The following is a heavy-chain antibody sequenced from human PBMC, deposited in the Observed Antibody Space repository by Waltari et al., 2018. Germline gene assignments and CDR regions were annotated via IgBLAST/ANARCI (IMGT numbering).Heavy chain of an antibody. CDR3: ARVKARSGGSYYYGMDV. V-gene: IGHV3-33*01. CDR2: IWYDGSNK. CDR1: GFTFSSYG. J-gene: IGHJ6*02. Sequence: QVQLVESGGGVVQPGRSLRLSCAASGFTFSSYGMHWVRQAPGKGLEWVAVIWYDGSNKYYADSVKGRFTISRDNSKNTLYLQMNSLRAEDTAVYYCARVKARSGGSYYYGMDVWGQGTTVTVSS. D-gene: IGHD2-15*01.